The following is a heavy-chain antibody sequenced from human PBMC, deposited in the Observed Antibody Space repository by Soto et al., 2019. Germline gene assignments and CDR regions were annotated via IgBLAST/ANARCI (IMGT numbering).Heavy chain of an antibody. D-gene: IGHD6-6*01. Sequence: GGSLRLSCAASGFTLSSYAMHSVRQAPGKGLEWVVVISYDGSNKYYADSVKGRFTISRDNSKNTLYLQMNSLRAEDTAVYYCARDSQYSSSDFDYWGQGTLVTVSS. J-gene: IGHJ4*02. CDR1: GFTLSSYA. CDR3: ARDSQYSSSDFDY. CDR2: ISYDGSNK. V-gene: IGHV3-30-3*01.